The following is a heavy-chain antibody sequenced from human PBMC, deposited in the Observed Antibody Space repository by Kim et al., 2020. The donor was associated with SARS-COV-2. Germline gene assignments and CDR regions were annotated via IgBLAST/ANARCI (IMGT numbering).Heavy chain of an antibody. V-gene: IGHV3-30*02. CDR3: AKPYCSSTSCYDAFDI. Sequence: SAKGRFTISRDNSKNTLYLQMNSLRAEDTAVYYCAKPYCSSTSCYDAFDIWGQGTMVTVSS. J-gene: IGHJ3*02. D-gene: IGHD2-2*01.